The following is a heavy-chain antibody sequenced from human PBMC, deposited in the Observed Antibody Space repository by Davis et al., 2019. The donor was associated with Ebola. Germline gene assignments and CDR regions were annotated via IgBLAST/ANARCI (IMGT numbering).Heavy chain of an antibody. D-gene: IGHD2-8*02. CDR3: AREGVYCTGGVCTQYNWFDP. J-gene: IGHJ5*02. Sequence: ASVKVSCKASGYTFTSNGISWVRQAPGQGLEWMGLISAYNGNTNYAQKLQGRVTMTTDTSTSTAYMELRSLRSDDTAVYYCAREGVYCTGGVCTQYNWFDPWGQGTLVTVSS. V-gene: IGHV1-18*01. CDR1: GYTFTSNG. CDR2: ISAYNGNT.